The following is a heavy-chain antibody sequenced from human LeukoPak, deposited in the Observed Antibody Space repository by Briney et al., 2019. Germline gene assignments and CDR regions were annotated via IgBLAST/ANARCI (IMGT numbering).Heavy chain of an antibody. CDR2: IHYSGII. D-gene: IGHD3-9*01. V-gene: IGHV4-34*01. CDR1: GASLSGYY. J-gene: IGHJ4*02. CDR3: ARSYDILTPVIGGT. Sequence: SETLSLTCAVYGASLSGYYWTWIRQSPGKGLEWIGEIHYSGIIQYNPSLESRVTISIDTSKNQFSLKLNSVTAADTAVYYCARSYDILTPVIGGTWGQGTLVTVSS.